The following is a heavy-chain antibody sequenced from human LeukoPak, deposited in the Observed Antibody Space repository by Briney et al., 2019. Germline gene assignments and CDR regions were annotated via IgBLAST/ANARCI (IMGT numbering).Heavy chain of an antibody. V-gene: IGHV3-23*01. CDR2: ISGSGGST. Sequence: TGGSLRLTCAASGFTFSSYAMNWVRQAPGKGLEWVSAISGSGGSTYYADSVKGRFTISRDNSKNTLYLQMNSLRAEDTAVYYCAKDQSGSGSYYLYYGMDVWGQGTTVTASS. CDR3: AKDQSGSGSYYLYYGMDV. J-gene: IGHJ6*02. CDR1: GFTFSSYA. D-gene: IGHD3-10*01.